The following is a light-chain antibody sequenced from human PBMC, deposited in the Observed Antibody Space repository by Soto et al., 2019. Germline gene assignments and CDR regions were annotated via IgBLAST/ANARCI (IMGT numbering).Light chain of an antibody. Sequence: EVVMTQSPATLSVSPGERVTLSCRARQSINAHLAWYQQKPGQAPRLLIHGASTRATGIPARFSGSGFGTEFILTISSRQSEDFAVYYCQQYNTWLWTFGQGTKVEIQ. CDR1: QSINAH. V-gene: IGKV3-15*01. CDR2: GAS. CDR3: QQYNTWLWT. J-gene: IGKJ1*01.